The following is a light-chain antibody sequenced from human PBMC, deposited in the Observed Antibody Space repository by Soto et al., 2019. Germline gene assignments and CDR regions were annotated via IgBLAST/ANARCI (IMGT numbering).Light chain of an antibody. V-gene: IGKV3-15*01. CDR3: QQHGSSPQT. Sequence: IEMTQSPATLSVSPGERATLSCRASQSVSSNLVWYQQKPGQAPRLLIYGASTRVTGIPARFSGSGSGTEFTLTISSLQSEDFAVYYCQQHGSSPQTFGQGTKVDIK. J-gene: IGKJ1*01. CDR1: QSVSSN. CDR2: GAS.